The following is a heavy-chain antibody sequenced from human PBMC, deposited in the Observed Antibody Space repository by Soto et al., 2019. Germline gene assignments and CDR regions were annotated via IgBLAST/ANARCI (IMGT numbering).Heavy chain of an antibody. CDR1: GCSFSDFY. J-gene: IGHJ5*02. CDR2: IGPSDTGI. CDR3: VRDLRAFGLASRFDP. V-gene: IGHV3-11*01. Sequence: QVHLLQSGGGLVKPGGYLRLSCAASGCSFSDFYMAWIRQAPGKGLEWVAFIGPSDTGIYHAESVKGRFTISRDNGKDSLFLQMKSLKAEDTATYYCVRDLRAFGLASRFDPWGQGTLVTVSS. D-gene: IGHD6-13*01.